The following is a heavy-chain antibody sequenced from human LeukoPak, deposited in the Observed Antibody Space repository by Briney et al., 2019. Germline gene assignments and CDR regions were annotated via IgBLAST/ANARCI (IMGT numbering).Heavy chain of an antibody. CDR3: AAFKQWLVVLDF. CDR1: GGSISSYY. Sequence: PSETLSLTCTVSGGSISSYYWSWIRQPPGKGLEWIGYIYYSGSTNYNPSLKSRVTISVDTSKNQFSLKLTSVTAADTAVNYCAAFKQWLVVLDFWGQGTLVTVSS. J-gene: IGHJ4*02. D-gene: IGHD6-19*01. CDR2: IYYSGST. V-gene: IGHV4-59*08.